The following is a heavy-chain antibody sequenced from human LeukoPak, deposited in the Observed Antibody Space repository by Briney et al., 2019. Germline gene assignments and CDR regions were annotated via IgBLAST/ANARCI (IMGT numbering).Heavy chain of an antibody. CDR3: ARGIIVGATWRENDNWFDP. D-gene: IGHD1-26*01. CDR2: IYYSGNT. J-gene: IGHJ5*02. Sequence: SETLSLTCTVSGDSISSYYWSWIRQPPGKGLEWIGYIYYSGNTNYNPSLKSRVTISVDTSKNQFSLKLSSVTAADTAVYYCARGIIVGATWRENDNWFDPWGQGTLVTDSS. V-gene: IGHV4-59*01. CDR1: GDSISSYY.